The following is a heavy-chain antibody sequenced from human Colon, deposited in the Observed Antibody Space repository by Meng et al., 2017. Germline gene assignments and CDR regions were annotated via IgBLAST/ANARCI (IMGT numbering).Heavy chain of an antibody. Sequence: ASVKVSCKASGYTFTGYYMHWVRQAPGQGLEWMGRINPNSGGTNYAQKFQGRVTMTRDTSISTAYMELSRLRSDDTAVYYCARAARIYSNYGMDVWGQGTTVNGAS. J-gene: IGHJ6*02. D-gene: IGHD4-11*01. CDR2: INPNSGGT. CDR1: GYTFTGYY. V-gene: IGHV1-2*06. CDR3: ARAARIYSNYGMDV.